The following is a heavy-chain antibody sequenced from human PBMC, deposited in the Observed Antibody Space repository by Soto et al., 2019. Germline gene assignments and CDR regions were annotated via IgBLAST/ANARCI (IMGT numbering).Heavy chain of an antibody. J-gene: IGHJ4*02. CDR2: IYYSGST. D-gene: IGHD1-26*01. CDR1: GGSISSGDYY. Sequence: SETLSLTCTVSGGSISSGDYYCSWIRQPPGKGLEWIGYIYYSGSTYYNPSLKSRVTISVDTSKNQFSLKLSSVTAADTAVYYCARPSGSYLYYFDYWGQGTLVTVSS. V-gene: IGHV4-30-4*01. CDR3: ARPSGSYLYYFDY.